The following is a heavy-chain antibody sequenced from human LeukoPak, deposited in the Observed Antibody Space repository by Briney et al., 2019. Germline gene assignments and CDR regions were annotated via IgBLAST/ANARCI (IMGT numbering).Heavy chain of an antibody. CDR1: GFTFSSYG. CDR2: ISGSGGST. Sequence: GGPLRLSCAASGFTFSSYGMSWVRQAPGKGLEWVSAISGSGGSTYYADSVKGRFTISRDNAKNSLYLQMNSLRAEDTAVYYCARQGDDYWGHGTLVTVSS. D-gene: IGHD3-16*01. V-gene: IGHV3-23*01. J-gene: IGHJ4*01. CDR3: ARQGDDY.